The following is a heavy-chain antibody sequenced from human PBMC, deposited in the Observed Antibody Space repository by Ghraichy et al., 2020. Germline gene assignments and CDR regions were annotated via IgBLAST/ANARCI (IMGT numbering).Heavy chain of an antibody. V-gene: IGHV3-64D*09. CDR2: ISSNGGST. CDR3: VKDGYAFDI. D-gene: IGHD6-25*01. CDR1: GFTFSSYA. J-gene: IGHJ3*02. Sequence: LSLTCSASGFTFSSYAMHWVRQAPGKGLEYVSAISSNGGSTYYADSVKGRFTISRDNSKNTLYLQMSSLRAVDTAVYYCVKDGYAFDIWGQGTMVTVSS.